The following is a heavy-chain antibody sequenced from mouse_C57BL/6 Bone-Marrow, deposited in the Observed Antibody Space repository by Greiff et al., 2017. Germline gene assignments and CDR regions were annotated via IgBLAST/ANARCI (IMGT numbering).Heavy chain of an antibody. CDR3: ARGPHYYYGSSYLDY. V-gene: IGHV1-81*01. CDR2: IYPRSGNT. Sequence: VQLQQSGAELARPGASVTLSCKASGYTFTSYGISWVKQRTGPGLEWIGEIYPRSGNTYYNEKLKGKATLTADKSSSTAYMELRSLTSDDSAVDFCARGPHYYYGSSYLDYWGQGTTLTVSS. CDR1: GYTFTSYG. D-gene: IGHD1-1*01. J-gene: IGHJ2*01.